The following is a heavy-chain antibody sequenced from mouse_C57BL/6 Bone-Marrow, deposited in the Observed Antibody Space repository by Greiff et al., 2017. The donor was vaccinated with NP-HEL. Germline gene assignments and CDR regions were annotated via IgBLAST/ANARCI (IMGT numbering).Heavy chain of an antibody. D-gene: IGHD2-2*01. Sequence: VQLQQSGAELVRPGASVKLSCTASGFNIKDDYMHWVKQRPEQGLEWIGWIDPEHGDTEYASKFPGKATITADTSSNTAYLQLSSLTSEDTAVYYCTTGIWLRRKDWYFDVWGTGTTVTVSS. V-gene: IGHV14-4*01. J-gene: IGHJ1*03. CDR2: IDPEHGDT. CDR1: GFNIKDDY. CDR3: TTGIWLRRKDWYFDV.